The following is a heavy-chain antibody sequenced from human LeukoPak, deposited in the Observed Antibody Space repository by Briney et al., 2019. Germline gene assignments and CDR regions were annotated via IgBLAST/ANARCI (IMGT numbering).Heavy chain of an antibody. Sequence: ASVKVSCKASGYTFTGYYMHWVRQAPGQGLEWMGWINTNTGNPTYAQGFTGRFVFSLDTSVSTAYLQISSLKAEDTAVYYCARDEQWLVRAAFDIWGQGTMVTVSS. D-gene: IGHD6-19*01. J-gene: IGHJ3*02. CDR1: GYTFTGYY. CDR2: INTNTGNP. CDR3: ARDEQWLVRAAFDI. V-gene: IGHV7-4-1*02.